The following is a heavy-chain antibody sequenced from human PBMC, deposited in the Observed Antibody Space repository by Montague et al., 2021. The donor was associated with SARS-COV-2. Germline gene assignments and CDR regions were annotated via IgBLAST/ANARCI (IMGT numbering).Heavy chain of an antibody. Sequence: CAISGDSVSSNSAAWNWIRQSPSRGLEWLGRTCYRSEWYFDYAISLRGRITINPDTYKNQFSLQLDSVTLDDTAVYYCARYSYSGTYFGLNDAFDIWGQGTLVTVSS. D-gene: IGHD1-26*01. CDR1: GDSVSSNSAA. J-gene: IGHJ3*02. V-gene: IGHV6-1*01. CDR3: ARYSYSGTYFGLNDAFDI. CDR2: TCYRSEWYF.